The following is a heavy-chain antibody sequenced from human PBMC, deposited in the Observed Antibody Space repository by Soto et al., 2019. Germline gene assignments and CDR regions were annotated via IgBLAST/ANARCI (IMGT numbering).Heavy chain of an antibody. Sequence: GESLKISCNSSGYTLTTYWIAWVRQMPGKGLEWMGVIYPGDSATKYSPSFQGQVTVSADKSSNTAYLQWSSLKASDTAMYYCARFAYSSSSAFDVWGQGTMVTVSS. V-gene: IGHV5-51*01. CDR1: GYTLTTYW. J-gene: IGHJ3*01. CDR2: IYPGDSAT. D-gene: IGHD6-6*01. CDR3: ARFAYSSSSAFDV.